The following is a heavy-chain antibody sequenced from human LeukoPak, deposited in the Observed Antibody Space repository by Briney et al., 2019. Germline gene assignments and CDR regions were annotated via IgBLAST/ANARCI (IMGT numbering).Heavy chain of an antibody. J-gene: IGHJ4*02. V-gene: IGHV3-48*03. CDR3: ARERYCSSTSCPHGDLDY. D-gene: IGHD2-2*01. Sequence: GGSLRLSCAASGFTFSSYEMNWVRQAPGKGLEWISYIGVSGSTMYYAESVKGRFTISRDNAKNSLYLQMNSLRAEDTAVYYCARERYCSSTSCPHGDLDYWGQGTLVSVSS. CDR1: GFTFSSYE. CDR2: IGVSGSTM.